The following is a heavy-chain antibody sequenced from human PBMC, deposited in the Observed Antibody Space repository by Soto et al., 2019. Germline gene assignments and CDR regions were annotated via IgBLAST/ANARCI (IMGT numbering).Heavy chain of an antibody. V-gene: IGHV1-46*01. CDR1: GGTFSSYA. CDR3: ARDLVGYCSGASCPL. CDR2: INPSGGST. D-gene: IGHD2-15*01. Sequence: GASVKVSCKASGGTFSSYAISWVRQAPGQGLEWMGIINPSGGSTSYAQKFQGRVTMTRDTSTSTVYMELSSLRSEDTAVYYCARDLVGYCSGASCPLWGQGTLVTVS. J-gene: IGHJ4*02.